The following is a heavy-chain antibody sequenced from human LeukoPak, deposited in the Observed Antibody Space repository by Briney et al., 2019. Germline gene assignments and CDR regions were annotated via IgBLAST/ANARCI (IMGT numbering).Heavy chain of an antibody. Sequence: SGGSLRLSCAASGFSFSTYGMSWVRQAPGKGLEWVSVICYNGSNKDYADSVKGRFTISRDNAKNTLYLQRNSLRAEDTVVYYCARAPGSGAAYYLDHWGPGPLVPVSS. CDR1: GFSFSTYG. CDR2: ICYNGSNK. V-gene: IGHV3-33*08. D-gene: IGHD6-13*01. J-gene: IGHJ4*02. CDR3: ARAPGSGAAYYLDH.